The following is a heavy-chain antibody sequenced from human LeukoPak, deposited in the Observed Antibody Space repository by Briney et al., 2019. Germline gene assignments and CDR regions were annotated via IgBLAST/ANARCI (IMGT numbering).Heavy chain of an antibody. Sequence: ASVKVSCKASGYTFTSNYIHWVRQAPGQGLEWMGMIYPRDDSTSYAQKFQGRVTVTRDTSTSTVHMELSGLRSVDTAVYYCARDQEGFDYWGQGTLVTVSS. CDR3: ARDQEGFDY. V-gene: IGHV1-46*01. CDR1: GYTFTSNY. CDR2: IYPRDDST. J-gene: IGHJ4*02.